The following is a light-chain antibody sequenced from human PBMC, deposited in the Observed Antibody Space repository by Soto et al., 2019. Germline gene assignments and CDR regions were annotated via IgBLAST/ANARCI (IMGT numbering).Light chain of an antibody. CDR3: EAWDDSLVGQV. CDR1: SSNIGSNY. V-gene: IGLV1-47*01. J-gene: IGLJ1*01. Sequence: QSVLTQPPSASGIPGQRVTISCSGSSSNIGSNYVFWYQQFPRAAPNLLSYRNNERPSGVPGRFAGSESSTSASLAIRGLRSEDEADYSCEAWDDSLVGQVFGAGAKVTVL. CDR2: RNN.